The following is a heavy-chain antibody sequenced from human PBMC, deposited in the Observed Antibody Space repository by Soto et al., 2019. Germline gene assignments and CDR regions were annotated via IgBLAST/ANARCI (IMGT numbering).Heavy chain of an antibody. J-gene: IGHJ4*02. V-gene: IGHV4-59*08. CDR3: ARHIGGWFGAVDY. CDR2: VYYSGYT. CDR1: GGSISNYY. Sequence: KQSQTLSLTCTVSGGSISNYYWSWIRQPPGKGLEWIWYVYYSGYTNYNPSLKSRVTISVDTSKNQFSLKLNSVTAADTAVYYCARHIGGWFGAVDYWGQGSLVTVSS. D-gene: IGHD3-10*01.